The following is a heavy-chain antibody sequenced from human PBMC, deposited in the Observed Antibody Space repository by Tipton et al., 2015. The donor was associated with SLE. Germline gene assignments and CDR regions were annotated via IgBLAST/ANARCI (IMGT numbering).Heavy chain of an antibody. Sequence: TLSLTCAVSGYSISRGYYWGWIRQPPGMGLEWIGSIYHSGSTYYNPSLKSRVTISVDTSKNQFSLKLSSVTAADTAVYYCARDYYDSSGYYLLYFDYWGQGTLVTVSS. V-gene: IGHV4-38-2*02. D-gene: IGHD3-22*01. CDR2: IYHSGST. CDR1: GYSISRGYY. J-gene: IGHJ4*02. CDR3: ARDYYDSSGYYLLYFDY.